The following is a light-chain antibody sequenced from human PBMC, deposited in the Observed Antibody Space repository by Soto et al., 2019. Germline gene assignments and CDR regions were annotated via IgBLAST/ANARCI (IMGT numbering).Light chain of an antibody. Sequence: EIVMTQSPATLSVSPGERATLSCRASQSVSSNFAWYQQKPGQAPRLLISGASTRATGVPARFSGSGSGTDFTLTISSLQSEDFAIYYCQQYNNWPITFGQGTRLEIE. CDR2: GAS. V-gene: IGKV3-15*01. J-gene: IGKJ5*01. CDR1: QSVSSN. CDR3: QQYNNWPIT.